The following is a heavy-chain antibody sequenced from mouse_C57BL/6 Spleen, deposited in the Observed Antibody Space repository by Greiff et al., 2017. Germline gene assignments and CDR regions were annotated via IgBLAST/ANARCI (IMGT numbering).Heavy chain of an antibody. V-gene: IGHV1-42*01. J-gene: IGHJ4*01. CDR3: ARHGSSYEAMDY. CDR2: INPSTGGT. CDR1: GYSFTGYY. D-gene: IGHD1-1*01. Sequence: EVMLVESGPELVKPGASVKISCKASGYSFTGYYMNWVKQSPEKSLEWIGEINPSTGGTTYNQKFKAKATLTVDKSSSTAYMQLKSLTSEDSAVYYCARHGSSYEAMDYWGQGTSVTVSS.